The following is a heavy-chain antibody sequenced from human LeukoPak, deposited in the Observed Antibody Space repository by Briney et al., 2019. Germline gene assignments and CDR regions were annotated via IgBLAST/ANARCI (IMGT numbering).Heavy chain of an antibody. CDR3: AKGVSGYEMELGYFDY. CDR2: ISGSGGNI. D-gene: IGHD5-12*01. CDR1: GFIFNTYA. J-gene: IGHJ4*02. Sequence: GGSLRLSCAASGFIFNTYAMSWVRQAPGKGLEWVSGISGSGGNIYYADSVKGRFTISRDNSKNTLNLQMNSLRVDDTAIYFCAKGVSGYEMELGYFDYWGQGTLVTVSS. V-gene: IGHV3-23*01.